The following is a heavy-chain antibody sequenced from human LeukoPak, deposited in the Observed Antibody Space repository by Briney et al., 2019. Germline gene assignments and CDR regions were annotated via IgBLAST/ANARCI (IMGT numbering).Heavy chain of an antibody. D-gene: IGHD2-21*02. Sequence: GGSLSLSCAASGFTFSSYAMTWVRQAPGKGLEWVSGISGSGGSTYYADSVKGRFTISRDNSKNTLYLQMNCLRADDTAVYYCARTYCGGDCYSSPHDGFDIWGQGTMVTVSS. J-gene: IGHJ3*02. CDR2: ISGSGGST. CDR1: GFTFSSYA. CDR3: ARTYCGGDCYSSPHDGFDI. V-gene: IGHV3-23*01.